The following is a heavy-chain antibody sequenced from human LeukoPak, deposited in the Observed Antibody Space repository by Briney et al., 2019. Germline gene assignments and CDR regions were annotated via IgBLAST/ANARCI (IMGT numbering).Heavy chain of an antibody. CDR3: AELGITMIGGV. J-gene: IGHJ6*04. D-gene: IGHD3-10*02. Sequence: GGSLRLSCAASGFTFSSYAMHWVRQAPGKGLEWVAVISYDGSKKYYADSEKGRFTISRDNSKNTLYLQMNSLRAEDTAVYYCAELGITMIGGVWGKGTTVTISS. CDR1: GFTFSSYA. CDR2: ISYDGSKK. V-gene: IGHV3-30*04.